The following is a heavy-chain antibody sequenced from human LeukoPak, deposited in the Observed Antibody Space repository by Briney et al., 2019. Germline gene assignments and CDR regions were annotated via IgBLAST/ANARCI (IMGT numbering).Heavy chain of an antibody. CDR1: GFTFDDYA. J-gene: IGHJ4*02. V-gene: IGHV3-9*01. CDR2: ISWNTGNI. CDR3: VKGRSGWFSVFDS. Sequence: PGRSLRLSCAASGFTFDDYAMHWVRQAPGKGLEWVSSISWNTGNIGYADSVKGRSTISRDNAKNSLYLQMNSLRTEDTAFYYCVKGRSGWFSVFDSWGQGTLVTVSS. D-gene: IGHD6-19*01.